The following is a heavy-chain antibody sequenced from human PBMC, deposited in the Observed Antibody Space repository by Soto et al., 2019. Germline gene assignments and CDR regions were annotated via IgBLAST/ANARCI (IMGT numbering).Heavy chain of an antibody. CDR2: INHSGST. Sequence: PSDTLSLTCAVYGGSFSGYYWSWIRQPPGKGLEWIGEINHSGSTNYNPSLKSRVTISVDTSKNQFSLKLSSVTAADTAVYYCARDLSYSSSWHPFDYWGQGTLVTVSS. CDR1: GGSFSGYY. D-gene: IGHD6-13*01. V-gene: IGHV4-34*01. J-gene: IGHJ4*02. CDR3: ARDLSYSSSWHPFDY.